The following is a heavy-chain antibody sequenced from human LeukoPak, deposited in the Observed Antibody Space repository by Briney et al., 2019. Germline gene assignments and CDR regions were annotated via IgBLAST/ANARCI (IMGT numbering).Heavy chain of an antibody. CDR2: ISGSGGST. CDR1: GFTFSSYA. J-gene: IGHJ4*02. D-gene: IGHD6-13*01. Sequence: GGSLRLSCAASGFTFSSYAMSWVRQAPGKGLEGVSAISGSGGSTYYADSVKGRFTIYRDNSKNTLYLQMNSLRAEDTAVYYCAKDRASRGYSSSWYYFDYWGQGTLVTVSS. CDR3: AKDRASRGYSSSWYYFDY. V-gene: IGHV3-23*01.